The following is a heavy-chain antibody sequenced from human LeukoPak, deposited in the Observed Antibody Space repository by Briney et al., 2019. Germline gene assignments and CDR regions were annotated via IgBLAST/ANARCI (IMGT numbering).Heavy chain of an antibody. CDR3: ARESVEDIVVVPAAIGPIGYYYYYMDV. D-gene: IGHD2-2*02. Sequence: PGGSLRLSCAASGFTFSSYSMNWVRQAPGKGLEWVSSISSSSSYIYYADSVKGRFTISRDNAKNSLYLQMNSLRAEDTAVYYCARESVEDIVVVPAAIGPIGYYYYYMDVWGKGTTVTVSS. CDR1: GFTFSSYS. J-gene: IGHJ6*03. V-gene: IGHV3-21*01. CDR2: ISSSSSYI.